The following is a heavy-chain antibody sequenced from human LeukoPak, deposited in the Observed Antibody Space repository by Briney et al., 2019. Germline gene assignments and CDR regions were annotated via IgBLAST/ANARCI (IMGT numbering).Heavy chain of an antibody. CDR1: GDSVSSINGA. Sequence: PSQTLSLTCAISGDSVSSINGAWNWIRQSPSRGLECLGRTYYRSKWYNDYAVSMRGRITISPDTSKNQFSLQLNSGTPEDTAVYYCARDVGNSGWYTFDYWGQGTLVTVSS. V-gene: IGHV6-1*01. D-gene: IGHD6-19*01. CDR2: TYYRSKWYN. CDR3: ARDVGNSGWYTFDY. J-gene: IGHJ4*02.